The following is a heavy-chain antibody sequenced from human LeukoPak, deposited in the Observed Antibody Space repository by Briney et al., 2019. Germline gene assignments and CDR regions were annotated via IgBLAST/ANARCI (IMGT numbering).Heavy chain of an antibody. V-gene: IGHV1-8*01. CDR3: ARVYPYSSSWYYYYYGMDV. CDR2: MNPNSGNT. CDR1: GYTFTSYD. D-gene: IGHD6-13*01. Sequence: GASVKVSCKASGYTFTSYDINWVRQATGQGLEWMGWMNPNSGNTGYAQKFHGRVTMTRNTSISTAYMELSSLRSEDTAVYYCARVYPYSSSWYYYYYGMDVWGQGTTVTASS. J-gene: IGHJ6*02.